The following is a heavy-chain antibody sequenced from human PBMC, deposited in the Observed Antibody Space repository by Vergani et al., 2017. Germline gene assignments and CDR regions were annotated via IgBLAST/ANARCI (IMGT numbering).Heavy chain of an antibody. CDR1: GFTFSSYG. J-gene: IGHJ5*02. CDR2: IWYDGSNK. V-gene: IGHV3-33*01. D-gene: IGHD2-2*01. Sequence: QVQLVESGGGVVQPGRSLRLSCAASGFTFSSYGMHWVRQAPGKGLEWVAVIWYDGSNKYYADSVKGRFTISRDNSKNTLYLQMNSLRAADTAVYYCARDVVPAATVNGFDPWGQGTLVTVSS. CDR3: ARDVVPAATVNGFDP.